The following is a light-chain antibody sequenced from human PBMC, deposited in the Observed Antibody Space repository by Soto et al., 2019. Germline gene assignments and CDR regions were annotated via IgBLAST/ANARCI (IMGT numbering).Light chain of an antibody. Sequence: QSALTQPASVSGSPGQSITISCTGTSSDVGGYNYVSWYQQHPGKAPKLMIYEVSNRPSGVSNRFSGSKSGNTASLTISGIQAEEEADYSCSSYTRSRAPYVFGTGTKVTV. J-gene: IGLJ1*01. CDR2: EVS. CDR1: SSDVGGYNY. CDR3: SSYTRSRAPYV. V-gene: IGLV2-14*01.